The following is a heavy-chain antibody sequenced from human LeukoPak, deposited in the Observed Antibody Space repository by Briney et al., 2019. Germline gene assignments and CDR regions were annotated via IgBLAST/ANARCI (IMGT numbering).Heavy chain of an antibody. CDR2: IKQDGSEK. D-gene: IGHD6-13*01. J-gene: IGHJ4*02. V-gene: IGHV3-7*01. CDR3: ARAKGDSSSWYALYYFDY. Sequence: GGSLRLSCAASGFTFSSYWMSWVRQAPGKGLEWVANIKQDGSEKYYVDSVKGGFTISRDNAKNSLYLQMNSLRAEDTAVYYCARAKGDSSSWYALYYFDYWGQGTLVTVSS. CDR1: GFTFSSYW.